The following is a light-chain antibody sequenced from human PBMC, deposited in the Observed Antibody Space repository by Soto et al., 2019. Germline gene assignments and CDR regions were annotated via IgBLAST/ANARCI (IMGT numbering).Light chain of an antibody. CDR1: SSNIGSNT. V-gene: IGLV1-44*01. CDR3: ASWDDSLNGAV. CDR2: SNN. J-gene: IGLJ7*01. Sequence: QSVLTHPPSASGTPGPRVTISCSGSSSNIGSNTVNWYQQLPGTAPKLLIYSNNQRPSGIPDRFSGSKSGNSASLAISGLQSEDEAEYYCASWDDSLNGAVFGVCTQLTVL.